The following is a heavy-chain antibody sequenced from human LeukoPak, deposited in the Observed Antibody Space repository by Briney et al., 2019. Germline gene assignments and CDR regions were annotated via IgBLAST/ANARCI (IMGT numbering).Heavy chain of an antibody. CDR1: GFTFRTSA. CDR3: ATDLRTPSV. J-gene: IGHJ4*02. D-gene: IGHD1-1*01. V-gene: IGHV3-23*01. CDR2: ISGNAHST. Sequence: GGSLRLSCAASGFTFRTSAMSWVRQAPGKGLEWVSSISGNAHSTYYADSVKGRFTISRDNSKNTLYLQMNSLRAEDTAVYYCATDLRTPSVWGQGALVTVSS.